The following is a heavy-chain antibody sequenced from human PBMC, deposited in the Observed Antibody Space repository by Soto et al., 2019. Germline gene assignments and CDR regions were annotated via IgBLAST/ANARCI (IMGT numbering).Heavy chain of an antibody. J-gene: IGHJ4*02. CDR2: IIPIFGTA. CDR1: GGTFSSYA. CDR3: ASTGGYSGYDYAPYFDY. Sequence: GASVKVSCKASGGTFSSYAISWVRQAPGQGLEWMGGIIPIFGTANYAQKFQGRVTITADESTSTAYMELSSLRSEDTAVYYCASTGGYSGYDYAPYFDYWGQGTLVTVSS. D-gene: IGHD5-12*01. V-gene: IGHV1-69*13.